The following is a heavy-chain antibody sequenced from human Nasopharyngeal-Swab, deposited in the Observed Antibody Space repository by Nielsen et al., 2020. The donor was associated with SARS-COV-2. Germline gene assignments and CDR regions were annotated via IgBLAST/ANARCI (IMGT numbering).Heavy chain of an antibody. J-gene: IGHJ4*02. CDR3: ARTRGYSYGFDY. CDR1: GFSLSTSGMC. Sequence: SGPTLVKPTQTLTLTCTFSGFSLSTSGMCVSWIRQPPGKALEWLARIDWDDDKYYSTPLKTRLTISKDTSKNQVVLTMTNMDPVDTATYYCARTRGYSYGFDYWGQGTLVTVSS. D-gene: IGHD5-18*01. V-gene: IGHV2-70*11. CDR2: IDWDDDK.